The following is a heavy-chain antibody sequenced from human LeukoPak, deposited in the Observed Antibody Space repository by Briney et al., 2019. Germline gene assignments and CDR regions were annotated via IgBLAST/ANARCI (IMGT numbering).Heavy chain of an antibody. CDR3: GRHVTTASAARGFDI. Sequence: GESLKISCKGSGYSFTSYWVAWVRQMPRKGLEWMGIIYPRDSDTRYSPSFQGQVTISADKSINTAYLQWSGLKASDTAVYYCGRHVTTASAARGFDIWGQGTMVTVSS. V-gene: IGHV5-51*01. J-gene: IGHJ3*02. CDR1: GYSFTSYW. D-gene: IGHD1-14*01. CDR2: IYPRDSDT.